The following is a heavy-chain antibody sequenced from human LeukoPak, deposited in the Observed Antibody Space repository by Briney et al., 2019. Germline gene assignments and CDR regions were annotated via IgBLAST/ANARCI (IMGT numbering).Heavy chain of an antibody. J-gene: IGHJ4*02. V-gene: IGHV3-21*01. Sequence: GGSLRLSCAASGFTSTNYGMHWFRQAPGKGLEWVSSISSSSYIYYADSVKGRFTISRDNAKNSLYLQMNSLRAEDTAVYYCASGLSSSCGYWGQGTLVTVSS. D-gene: IGHD6-13*01. CDR1: GFTSTNYG. CDR3: ASGLSSSCGY. CDR2: ISSSSYI.